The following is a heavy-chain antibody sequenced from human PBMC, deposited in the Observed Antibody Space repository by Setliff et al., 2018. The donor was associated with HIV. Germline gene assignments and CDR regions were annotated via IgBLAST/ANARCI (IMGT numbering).Heavy chain of an antibody. J-gene: IGHJ4*02. V-gene: IGHV4-39*03. CDR1: GGSIRSSNYY. CDR2: IYYSGST. CDR3: SVIDY. Sequence: PSETLSLTCTVSGGSIRSSNYYWGWIRQPPGKGLEWIGHIYYSGSTYSNPSLKSRVTISVDTSKNQFSLKLSSVTAADTAVYYCSVIDYWGQGTLVTVSS.